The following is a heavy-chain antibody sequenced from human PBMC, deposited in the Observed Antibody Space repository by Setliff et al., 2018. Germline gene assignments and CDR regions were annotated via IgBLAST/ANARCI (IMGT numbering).Heavy chain of an antibody. D-gene: IGHD3-16*01. J-gene: IGHJ5*01. CDR3: ARELRSPYWHLDS. CDR1: GYIFAGYY. CDR2: INPISGGA. Sequence: ASVKVSCKASGYIFAGYYMHWVRQTPGQGLEWMGWINPISGGANYAQKFQGRVTLTRDTSISTGYMELRSLRSDDTAVYYCARELRSPYWHLDSWGQGTQVTVSS. V-gene: IGHV1-2*02.